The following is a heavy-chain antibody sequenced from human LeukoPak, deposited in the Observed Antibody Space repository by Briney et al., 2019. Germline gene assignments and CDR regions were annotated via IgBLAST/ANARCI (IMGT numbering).Heavy chain of an antibody. Sequence: GGSLRLSCAASGFTFSIYAMSWVRLAPGKGLEWVSRISGIGGSTYYADSVKGRFTISRDNSKNTVYLQMNSLRADDTAVYYCAKGDYIDYWGQGTLVTVSS. J-gene: IGHJ4*02. V-gene: IGHV3-23*01. CDR1: GFTFSIYA. CDR3: AKGDYIDY. CDR2: ISGIGGST.